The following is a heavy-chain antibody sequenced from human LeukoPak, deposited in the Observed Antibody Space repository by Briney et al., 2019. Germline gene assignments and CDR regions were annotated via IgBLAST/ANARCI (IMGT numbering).Heavy chain of an antibody. Sequence: PGGSLRLSCAASGFTFSSYAMSWVRQAPGKGLEWVSAISGSGGSTYYADSVKGRFTVSRDNAKNSLYLQLTSLRAEDTAVYYCATRYCTISACRASSYKSFDVWGKGTTVTVSS. CDR1: GFTFSSYA. D-gene: IGHD2-8*01. CDR2: ISGSGGST. CDR3: ATRYCTISACRASSYKSFDV. V-gene: IGHV3-23*01. J-gene: IGHJ6*04.